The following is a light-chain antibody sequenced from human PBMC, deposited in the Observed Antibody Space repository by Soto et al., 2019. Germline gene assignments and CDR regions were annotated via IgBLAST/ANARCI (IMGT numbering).Light chain of an antibody. Sequence: EIVLTQSPGTLSLSPGERATLSCRASQSVSSSYLAWYQQKPGQAPRLLIYGASSRATGIPDRFSGSRSGTDFTLTISRLEPEDVAVYYCQQYGSSRMYTFGQGTKLEIK. CDR2: GAS. J-gene: IGKJ2*01. CDR1: QSVSSSY. CDR3: QQYGSSRMYT. V-gene: IGKV3-20*01.